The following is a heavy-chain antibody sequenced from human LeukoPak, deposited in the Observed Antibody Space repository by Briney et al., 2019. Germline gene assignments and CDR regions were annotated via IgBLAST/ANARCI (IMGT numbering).Heavy chain of an antibody. V-gene: IGHV3-53*01. D-gene: IGHD3-10*01. CDR2: IYSGGST. J-gene: IGHJ4*02. Sequence: GGSLRLSCAASGFTVSSNYMSWVRQAPGKGLEWVSVIYSGGSTYYADSVKGRFTISRDNSKNTLYLQMNSLRAEDTAVYYCARPLAYGSGSYPLSVSFDYWGQGTLVTVSS. CDR1: GFTVSSNY. CDR3: ARPLAYGSGSYPLSVSFDY.